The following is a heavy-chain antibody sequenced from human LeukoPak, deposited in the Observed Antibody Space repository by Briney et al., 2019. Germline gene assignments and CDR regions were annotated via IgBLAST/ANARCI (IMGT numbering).Heavy chain of an antibody. J-gene: IGHJ4*02. CDR3: ASLGGYYYDY. V-gene: IGHV4-34*01. CDR2: INHSGST. CDR1: GGSISGYY. D-gene: IGHD1-26*01. Sequence: SETLSLTCTVSGGSISGYYWSWIRQPPGKGLEWIGEINHSGSTNYNPSLKSRVTISVDTSKNQFSLKLSSVTAADTAVYYCASLGGYYYDYWGQGTLVTVSS.